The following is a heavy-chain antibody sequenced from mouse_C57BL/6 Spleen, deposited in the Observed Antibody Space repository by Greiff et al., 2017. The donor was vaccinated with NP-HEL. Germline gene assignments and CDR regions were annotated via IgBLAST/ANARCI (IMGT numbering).Heavy chain of an antibody. Sequence: EVQRVESGPGLVKPSQSLSLTCSVTGYSITSGYYWNWIRQFPGNKLEWMGYISYDGSNNYNPSLKNRISITRDTSKDQFFLKLNSVTTEDTATYSCARDYYGSSYIYDYAMDYWGQGTSVTVSS. V-gene: IGHV3-6*01. CDR2: ISYDGSN. CDR1: GYSITSGYY. D-gene: IGHD1-1*01. J-gene: IGHJ4*01. CDR3: ARDYYGSSYIYDYAMDY.